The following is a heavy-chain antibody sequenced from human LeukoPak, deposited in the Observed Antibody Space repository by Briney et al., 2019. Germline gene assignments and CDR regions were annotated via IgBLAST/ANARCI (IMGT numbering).Heavy chain of an antibody. V-gene: IGHV3-74*01. CDR3: ARAVAGTKVGFDY. CDR1: GFTFSSYW. D-gene: IGHD6-19*01. CDR2: INSGGSST. J-gene: IGHJ4*02. Sequence: GGSLRLSCAASGFTFSSYWMHWVRQAPGKGLVWVSRINSGGSSTSYADSVKGRFTISRDNAKNTLYLQMNSLRAEDTAVYYCARAVAGTKVGFDYWGQGTLVTVSS.